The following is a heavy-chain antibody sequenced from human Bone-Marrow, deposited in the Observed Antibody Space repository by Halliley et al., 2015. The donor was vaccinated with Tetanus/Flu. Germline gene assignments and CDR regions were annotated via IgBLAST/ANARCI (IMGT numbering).Heavy chain of an antibody. J-gene: IGHJ5*02. CDR1: GYTFTSDG. Sequence: QLVQSGAEVKKPGASVKVSCKAPGYTFTSDGITWVRQAPGQGLEWMGWISPFNGDTNYAQKFQGRLTMTTDTSASTAHMDLRSLRSDDTAVYYCARYSMDSGSFSNWFDPWGQGTLVTVSS. V-gene: IGHV1-18*04. CDR2: ISPFNGDT. D-gene: IGHD3-10*01. CDR3: ARYSMDSGSFSNWFDP.